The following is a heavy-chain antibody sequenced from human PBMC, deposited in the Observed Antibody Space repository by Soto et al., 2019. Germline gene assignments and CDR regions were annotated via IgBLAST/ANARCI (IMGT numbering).Heavy chain of an antibody. CDR3: ARIAVAAPSTHYFDY. CDR2: IYYSGST. J-gene: IGHJ4*02. D-gene: IGHD6-19*01. CDR1: GGSISSYY. Sequence: SETLSLTCTVSGGSISSYYWSWIRQPPGKGLEWIGYIYYSGSTNYNPSLKSRVTISVDTSKNQFSLKLSSVTAADTAVYYCARIAVAAPSTHYFDYWGQGTLVTVSS. V-gene: IGHV4-59*01.